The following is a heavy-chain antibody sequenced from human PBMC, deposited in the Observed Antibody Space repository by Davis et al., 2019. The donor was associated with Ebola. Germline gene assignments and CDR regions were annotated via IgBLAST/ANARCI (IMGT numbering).Heavy chain of an antibody. CDR2: ISSSGSTI. J-gene: IGHJ5*02. D-gene: IGHD2-21*01. V-gene: IGHV3-11*04. Sequence: GESLKISCAASGFTFSDYYMSWIRQAPGKGLEWVSYISSSGSTIYYADSVKGRFTISRDNSKNTLYLQMNSLRAEDTAVYYCAKDHRSINTRSWFDPWGQGTLVTVSS. CDR3: AKDHRSINTRSWFDP. CDR1: GFTFSDYY.